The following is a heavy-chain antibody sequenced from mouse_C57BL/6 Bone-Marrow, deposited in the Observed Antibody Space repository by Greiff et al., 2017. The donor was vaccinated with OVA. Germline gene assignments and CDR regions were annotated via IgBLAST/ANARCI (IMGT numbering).Heavy chain of an antibody. CDR3: ARDYSNYVGYFDY. CDR2: ISDGGSYT. J-gene: IGHJ2*01. V-gene: IGHV5-4*01. CDR1: GFTFSSYA. D-gene: IGHD2-5*01. Sequence: EVMLVESGGGLVKPGGSLKLSCAASGFTFSSYAMSWVRQTPEKRLEWVATISDGGSYTYYPDNVKGRFTISRDNAKNNLYLQMSHLKSEDTAMYYCARDYSNYVGYFDYGGQGTTLTVSS.